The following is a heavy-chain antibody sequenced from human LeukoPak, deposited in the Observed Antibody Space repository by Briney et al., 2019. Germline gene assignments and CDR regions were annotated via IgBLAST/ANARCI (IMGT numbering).Heavy chain of an antibody. V-gene: IGHV3-21*01. Sequence: GGSLRLSCAASGFTFSSYSMNWVRQAPGKGLEWVSSISSSSSYIYYADSVKGRFTISRDNAKNSLYLQMNSLRAEDTAVYYCARAGTWLYFDYWGQGTLVTVPS. CDR2: ISSSSSYI. J-gene: IGHJ4*02. CDR1: GFTFSSYS. CDR3: ARAGTWLYFDY. D-gene: IGHD6-13*01.